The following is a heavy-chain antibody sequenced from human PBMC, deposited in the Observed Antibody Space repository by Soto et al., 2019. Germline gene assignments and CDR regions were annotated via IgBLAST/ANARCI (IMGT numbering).Heavy chain of an antibody. D-gene: IGHD6-13*01. CDR1: GCTFTSYG. J-gene: IGHJ4*02. CDR2: ISAYNGNT. Sequence: ASVKVSCKASGCTFTSYGISWVRQAPGQGLEWMGWISAYNGNTNYAQKLQGRVTMTTDTSTSTAYMELRSLRSDDTAVYYCARVQRQQLDLDYWGQGTLVTVSS. V-gene: IGHV1-18*01. CDR3: ARVQRQQLDLDY.